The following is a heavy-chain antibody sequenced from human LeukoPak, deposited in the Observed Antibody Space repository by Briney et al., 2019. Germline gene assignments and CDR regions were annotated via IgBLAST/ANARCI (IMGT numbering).Heavy chain of an antibody. D-gene: IGHD3-10*01. V-gene: IGHV1-46*01. J-gene: IGHJ4*02. CDR2: INPSGGSI. CDR3: AKDISPNGWFGELLSDY. Sequence: GASVEFSCKASGYTFTSYYMHWVRQAPGQGLEWMGIINPSGGSISYAQKFQGRVTMTRDTSTSTVYMELSSLRSEDTAVYYCAKDISPNGWFGELLSDYWGQGTLVTVSS. CDR1: GYTFTSYY.